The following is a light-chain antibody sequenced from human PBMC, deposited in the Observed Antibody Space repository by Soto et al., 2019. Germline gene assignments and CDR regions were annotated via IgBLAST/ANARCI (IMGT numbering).Light chain of an antibody. CDR2: AAS. J-gene: IGKJ2*01. CDR3: QQSYSTPHT. Sequence: DIQMTQSPSSLSASVGDRVTITCRASQSISSYLNWYQQKPGKAPKLLIYAASSLQSGVPSRFSGSGSGTDFTLTISSLQSEDFATYSCQQSYSTPHTFGQGTKLEIK. CDR1: QSISSY. V-gene: IGKV1-39*01.